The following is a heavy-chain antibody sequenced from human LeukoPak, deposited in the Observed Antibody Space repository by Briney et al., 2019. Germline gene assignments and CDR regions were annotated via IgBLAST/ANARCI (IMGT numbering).Heavy chain of an antibody. CDR1: GYTFTNYY. J-gene: IGHJ4*02. CDR3: ARANSSGGTDGYFDY. D-gene: IGHD6-19*01. V-gene: IGHV1-46*01. Sequence: ASVKVSCKASGYTFTNYYIHWVRQAPGQGLGWMGIINPSGGSTNYAQKFQGRVTMTRDTSTSTVYMELSSLRSEDTAVYYCARANSSGGTDGYFDYWGQGTLVTVSS. CDR2: INPSGGST.